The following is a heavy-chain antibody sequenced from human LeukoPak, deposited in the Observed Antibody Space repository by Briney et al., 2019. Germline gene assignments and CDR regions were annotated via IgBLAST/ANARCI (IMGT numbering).Heavy chain of an antibody. V-gene: IGHV3-21*01. J-gene: IGHJ3*02. D-gene: IGHD3-22*01. CDR2: VGRDGSI. Sequence: PGGSLRLSCAASGFTFSSYAMHWVRQAPGKGLEWISCVGRDGSIHYADSVKGRITISRDNAKNSLFLQMNSLRAEDTAIYYCARRYYDTTGYAFDIWGQGTMVTVSS. CDR3: ARRYYDTTGYAFDI. CDR1: GFTFSSYA.